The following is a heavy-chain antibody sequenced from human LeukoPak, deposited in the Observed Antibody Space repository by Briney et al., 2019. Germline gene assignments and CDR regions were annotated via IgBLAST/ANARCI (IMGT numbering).Heavy chain of an antibody. CDR1: GFTFGRNA. CDR2: IEGSNDNT. CDR3: AKDRPNYYDSSGHYYRRDGDY. Sequence: GGSLRLSCAASGFTFGRNAMSWVRQAPGKGLEWVSAIEGSNDNTHYADSVKGRFTVSRDTSKNTLYLQMNSLRAEDTAIYYCAKDRPNYYDSSGHYYRRDGDYWGQGTLVTVSS. J-gene: IGHJ4*02. D-gene: IGHD3-22*01. V-gene: IGHV3-23*01.